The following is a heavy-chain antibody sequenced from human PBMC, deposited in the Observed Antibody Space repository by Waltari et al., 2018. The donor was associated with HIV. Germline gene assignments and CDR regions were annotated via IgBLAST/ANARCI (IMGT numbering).Heavy chain of an antibody. D-gene: IGHD3-10*01. J-gene: IGHJ6*02. CDR3: AKDLVTRGFFYFYGMHV. CDR1: GFNFSTFG. Sequence: QVQLEESGGGVVQSGRSLRLTCVASGFNFSTFGMHWVRQAPGKGLEWVAFISYDGHNKKYADSVKGRFTISRDNSNSTLLLQMSSLRPDDTAVYYCAKDLVTRGFFYFYGMHVWGQGTTVTVSS. V-gene: IGHV3-30*18. CDR2: ISYDGHNK.